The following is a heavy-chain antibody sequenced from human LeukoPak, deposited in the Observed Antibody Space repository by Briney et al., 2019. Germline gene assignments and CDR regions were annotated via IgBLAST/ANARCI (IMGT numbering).Heavy chain of an antibody. CDR2: IRSDGYIK. Sequence: PGGSLRLSCAASGFTFSGSGMHWVRQAPGKGLDWVAFIRSDGYIKYYADSVKGRFTISRDNSKNTLYLQMNSLRAEDTAVYYCAKGLSSTKWYDTSGEAFDIWGQGTMVTVSS. CDR1: GFTFSGSG. J-gene: IGHJ3*02. D-gene: IGHD2-2*01. V-gene: IGHV3-30*02. CDR3: AKGLSSTKWYDTSGEAFDI.